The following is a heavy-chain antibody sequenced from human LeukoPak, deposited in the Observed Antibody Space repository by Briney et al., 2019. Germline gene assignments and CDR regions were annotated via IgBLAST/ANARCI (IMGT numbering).Heavy chain of an antibody. Sequence: SETLSLTCTVSGYSISSGYYWGWIRQPPGKGLEWIGSIYHSGSTYYNPSLKSRVTISVDTSKNQFSLKLNSVTAADTAVYYCARVGYCGYDDRGSFDYWGQGTLVTVSS. D-gene: IGHD5-12*01. J-gene: IGHJ4*02. CDR3: ARVGYCGYDDRGSFDY. CDR2: IYHSGST. V-gene: IGHV4-38-2*02. CDR1: GYSISSGYY.